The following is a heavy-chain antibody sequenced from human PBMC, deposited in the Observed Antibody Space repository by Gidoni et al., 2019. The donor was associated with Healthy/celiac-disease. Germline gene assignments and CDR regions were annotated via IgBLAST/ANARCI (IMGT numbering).Heavy chain of an antibody. Sequence: EVQLVESVGGLVQPGGSLRLSCAASGFTFRSYEMNWVRQAPGKGLEWVSYISSSGSTIYYADSVKGRFTISRDNAKNSLYLQMNSLRAEDTAVYYCAREAPRYYYYGMDVWGQGTTVTVSS. CDR1: GFTFRSYE. V-gene: IGHV3-48*03. J-gene: IGHJ6*02. CDR2: ISSSGSTI. CDR3: AREAPRYYYYGMDV.